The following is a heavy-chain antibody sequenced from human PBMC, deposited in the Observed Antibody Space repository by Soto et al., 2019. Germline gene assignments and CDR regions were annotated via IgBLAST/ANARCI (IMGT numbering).Heavy chain of an antibody. D-gene: IGHD3-10*01. CDR1: GGSISSYY. CDR3: ARAGDYYGSGSHNPFPLFDY. J-gene: IGHJ4*02. V-gene: IGHV4-59*01. CDR2: IYYSGST. Sequence: PSETLSLTCTVSGGSISSYYWSWIRQPPGKGLEWIGYIYYSGSTNYNPSLKSRVTISVDTSKNQFSLKLSSVTAADTAVYYCARAGDYYGSGSHNPFPLFDYWGQGTLVTVSS.